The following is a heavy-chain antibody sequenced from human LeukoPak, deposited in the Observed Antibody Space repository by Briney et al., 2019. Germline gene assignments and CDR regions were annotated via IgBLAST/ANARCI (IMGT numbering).Heavy chain of an antibody. CDR2: IYYSGST. Sequence: PSETLSLTCNVSGGSISSYYWSWIRQPPGKGLEWIGYIYYSGSTNYNPSLKSRATISVDTSKNQFSLKLSSVTAADTAVYYCARNMWYAFDIWGQGTMVTVSS. CDR1: GGSISSYY. V-gene: IGHV4-59*01. J-gene: IGHJ3*02. D-gene: IGHD2-21*01. CDR3: ARNMWYAFDI.